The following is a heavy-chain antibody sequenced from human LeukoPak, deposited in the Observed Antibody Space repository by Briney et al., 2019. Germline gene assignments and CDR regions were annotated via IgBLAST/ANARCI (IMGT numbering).Heavy chain of an antibody. J-gene: IGHJ4*02. CDR3: AKGRGLVSPDDH. V-gene: IGHV3-23*01. CDR1: GFTFSSHT. CDR2: ISNSGGST. D-gene: IGHD3/OR15-3a*01. Sequence: GSLRLSCAASGFTFSSHTMPWLRQAPEKGREWVSAISNSGGSTYYADSVKGRFTISRDNSKNTLYLQMNSLKAEDTVLYYCAKGRGLVSPDDHWGQGSLVTVSS.